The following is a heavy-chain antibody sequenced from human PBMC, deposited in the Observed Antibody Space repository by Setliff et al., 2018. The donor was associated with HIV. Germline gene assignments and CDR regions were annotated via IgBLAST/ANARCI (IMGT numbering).Heavy chain of an antibody. Sequence: GGSLRLSCAASGFTFSSYSMNWVRQAPGKGLEWVSSISSGSSYIYYAESVKGRFTVSRDNAKNSLYLKMNSLRAEDTAVYYCARAGVYYDSSGYCIDYWGQGTLVTVSS. CDR2: ISSGSSYI. V-gene: IGHV3-21*01. J-gene: IGHJ4*02. CDR1: GFTFSSYS. D-gene: IGHD3-22*01. CDR3: ARAGVYYDSSGYCIDY.